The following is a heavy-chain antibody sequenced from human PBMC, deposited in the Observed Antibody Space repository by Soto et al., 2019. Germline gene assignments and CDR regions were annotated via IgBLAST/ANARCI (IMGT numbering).Heavy chain of an antibody. CDR2: IIPIFCTA. D-gene: IGHD5-12*01. CDR1: GGTFSSYA. Sequence: GASVKVSCKASGGTFSSYAISWVRQAPGQGLEWMGGIIPIFCTANYAQKFQGRVTITADESTSTAYMELSSLRSEDTAVYYCARAPLDGYNSKNWFDPWGQGTLVTVSS. CDR3: ARAPLDGYNSKNWFDP. V-gene: IGHV1-69*13. J-gene: IGHJ5*02.